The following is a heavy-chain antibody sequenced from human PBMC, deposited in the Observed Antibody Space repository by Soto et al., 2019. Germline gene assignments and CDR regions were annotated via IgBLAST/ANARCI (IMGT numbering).Heavy chain of an antibody. D-gene: IGHD5-18*01. CDR3: ARERRYSYGPNYYYYGMDV. CDR2: INPNSGGT. J-gene: IGHJ6*02. CDR1: GYTFTGYY. Sequence: ASVKVSCKASGYTFTGYYMHWVRQAPGQGLEWMGWINPNSGGTNYAQKFQGWVTMTRDTSISTAYMELSRLRSDDTAVYYCARERRYSYGPNYYYYGMDVWGQGTTVTVSS. V-gene: IGHV1-2*04.